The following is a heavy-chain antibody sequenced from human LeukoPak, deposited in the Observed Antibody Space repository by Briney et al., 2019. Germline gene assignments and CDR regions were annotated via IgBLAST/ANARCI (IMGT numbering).Heavy chain of an antibody. Sequence: ASVKVSCKASGYIFTGYYMHWVRQAPGQGLEWMGWINPNSGGTNSAQKFQGRVTMTSDTSIITAYMELSRLTSDDTAVYYCARHPYSGSYHFDYWGQGTLVTVSS. CDR1: GYIFTGYY. CDR2: INPNSGGT. J-gene: IGHJ4*02. V-gene: IGHV1-2*02. D-gene: IGHD1-26*01. CDR3: ARHPYSGSYHFDY.